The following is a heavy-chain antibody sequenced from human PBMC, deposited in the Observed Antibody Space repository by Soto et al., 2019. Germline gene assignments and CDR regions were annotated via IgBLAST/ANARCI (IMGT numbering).Heavy chain of an antibody. J-gene: IGHJ4*02. V-gene: IGHV4-59*01. D-gene: IGHD3-22*01. CDR1: GGPISSYY. Sequence: SETLSLTCTVSGGPISSYYWSWIRQPPGKGLEWIGYIYYSVSTNYNPSLKSRVTISVDTSKNQFSLKLSSVTAADTAVYYCARASYYDSRGFDYWGQGTLVTVSS. CDR3: ARASYYDSRGFDY. CDR2: IYYSVST.